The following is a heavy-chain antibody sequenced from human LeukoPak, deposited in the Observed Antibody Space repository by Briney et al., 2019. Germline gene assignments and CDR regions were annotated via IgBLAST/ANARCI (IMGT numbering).Heavy chain of an antibody. Sequence: GRSLRLSCAASGFTFSSYAMHWVRQAPGKGLEWVAVISYDGSNKYYADSVKGRFTISRDNSKNTLYLQMNSLRAVDTAVYYCARDSNIVPSVGPYYYYGMDVWGQGTTVTVSS. J-gene: IGHJ6*02. CDR3: ARDSNIVPSVGPYYYYGMDV. CDR2: ISYDGSNK. CDR1: GFTFSSYA. D-gene: IGHD2/OR15-2a*01. V-gene: IGHV3-30-3*01.